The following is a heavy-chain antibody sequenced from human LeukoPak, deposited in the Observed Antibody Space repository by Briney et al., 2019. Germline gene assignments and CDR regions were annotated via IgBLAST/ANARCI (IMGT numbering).Heavy chain of an antibody. CDR2: IRSAVEKT. V-gene: IGHV3-23*01. CDR3: AKHFCTGRECSRFDS. CDR1: GFTMSHYG. D-gene: IGHD3/OR15-3a*01. Sequence: GGSLRLSCAASGFTMSHYGVSWVRQAPGKGLEWISGIRSAVEKTHYADSVKGRFTISRDNSKNALSLQLHSLRPEDTALYFCAKHFCTGRECSRFDSWGQGTLVTVSS. J-gene: IGHJ4*02.